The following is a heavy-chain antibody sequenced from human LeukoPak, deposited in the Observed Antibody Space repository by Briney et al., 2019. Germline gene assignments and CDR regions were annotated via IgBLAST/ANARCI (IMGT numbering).Heavy chain of an antibody. V-gene: IGHV1-69-2*01. CDR1: GYTFTDYY. D-gene: IGHD3-10*01. J-gene: IGHJ4*02. CDR3: ATTREYGSGSYLPDY. CDR2: VDPEDGET. Sequence: ASVKVSCKVSGYTFTDYYMHWVQQAPGKGFEWMGLVDPEDGETIYAEKFQGRVTITADTSTDTAYMELSSLRSEDTAVYYCATTREYGSGSYLPDYWGQGTLVTVSS.